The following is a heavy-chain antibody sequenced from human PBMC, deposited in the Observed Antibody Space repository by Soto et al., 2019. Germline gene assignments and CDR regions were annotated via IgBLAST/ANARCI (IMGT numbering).Heavy chain of an antibody. V-gene: IGHV4-59*01. CDR3: ARDARSSSSTRYVYTPLHYYRLTV. CDR2: IYYSGST. D-gene: IGHD3-16*01. J-gene: IGHJ6*04. CDR1: GGSISSYY. Sequence: ETLSLTCTVSGGSISSYYWSWIRQPPGKGLEWIGYIYYSGSTNYNPSLKSRVTISVDTSKNQFSLKLSSVTAADTAVYYCARDARSSSSTRYVYTPLHYYRLTVWAKGTPFTFS.